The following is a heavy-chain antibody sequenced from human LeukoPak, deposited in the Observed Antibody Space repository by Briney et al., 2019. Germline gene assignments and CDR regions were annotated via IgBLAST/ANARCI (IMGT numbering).Heavy chain of an antibody. V-gene: IGHV4-34*01. CDR3: ARGAWYYYDSSGYIDY. Sequence: PSETLSLTCAVYGGXFSGYYCSWIRQPPGKGLEWIGEINHSGSTNYNPSLKSRVTISVDTSKNQFSLKLSSVTAADTAVYYCARGAWYYYDSSGYIDYWGQGTLVTVSS. J-gene: IGHJ4*02. CDR2: INHSGST. D-gene: IGHD3-22*01. CDR1: GGXFSGYY.